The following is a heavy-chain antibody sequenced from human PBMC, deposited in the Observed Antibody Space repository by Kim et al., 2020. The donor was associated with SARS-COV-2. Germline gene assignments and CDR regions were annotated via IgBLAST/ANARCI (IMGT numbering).Heavy chain of an antibody. Sequence: GGSLRLSCAASGFTFSSYWMSWVRQAPGKGLEWVANIKQDGSEKYYVDSVKGRFTISRDNAKNSLFLQMNSMRIDYTAVYYCAGGIAVDGKDWGQGTLVTVSS. V-gene: IGHV3-7*04. J-gene: IGHJ4*02. D-gene: IGHD6-19*01. CDR2: IKQDGSEK. CDR1: GFTFSSYW. CDR3: AGGIAVDGKD.